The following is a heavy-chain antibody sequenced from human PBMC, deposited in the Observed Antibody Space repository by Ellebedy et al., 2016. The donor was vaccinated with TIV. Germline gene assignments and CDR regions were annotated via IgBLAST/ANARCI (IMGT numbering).Heavy chain of an antibody. CDR3: ARRGSYGDYAVQINSWFDT. CDR1: GFALSSYE. J-gene: IGHJ5*02. CDR2: IYQDGGVQ. D-gene: IGHD4-17*01. Sequence: GESLKISCGASGFALSSYEMNWVRQAPGKGLEWVANIYQDGGVQYYVDSVKGRFTISRDNADNYLFLQMNSLRAEDTAVYYCARRGSYGDYAVQINSWFDTWGRGTLVAVSS. V-gene: IGHV3-7*01.